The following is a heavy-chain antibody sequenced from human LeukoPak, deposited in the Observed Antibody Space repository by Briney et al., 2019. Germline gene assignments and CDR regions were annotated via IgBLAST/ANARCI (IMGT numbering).Heavy chain of an antibody. Sequence: GGSLRLSCAASGFTFSSYGMHWVRQAPGKGLEWVAVISYDGSNKYYADSVKGRFTISRDNSKTTLYLQMNSLRAEDTAVCYCANGGDWGQGTLVTVSS. J-gene: IGHJ4*02. CDR3: ANGGD. CDR2: ISYDGSNK. D-gene: IGHD3-3*01. CDR1: GFTFSSYG. V-gene: IGHV3-30*18.